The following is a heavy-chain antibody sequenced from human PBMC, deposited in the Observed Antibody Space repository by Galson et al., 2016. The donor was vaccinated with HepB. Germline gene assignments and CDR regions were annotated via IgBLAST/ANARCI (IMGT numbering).Heavy chain of an antibody. CDR3: ARDVFEGPNYHYYMDV. D-gene: IGHD5/OR15-5a*01. J-gene: IGHJ6*03. CDR2: ISASGGST. CDR1: GFTFSSYA. V-gene: IGHV3-23*01. Sequence: SLRLSCAASGFTFSSYAMSWVRQAPGEGLEWVSAISASGGSTHYTDSVKGRVTISRDNSKNTMYLQMDSPRPEETSVYYCARDVFEGPNYHYYMDVWGKGTTVTVSS.